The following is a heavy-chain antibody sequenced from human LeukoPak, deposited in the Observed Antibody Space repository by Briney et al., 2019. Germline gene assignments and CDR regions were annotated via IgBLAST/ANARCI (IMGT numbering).Heavy chain of an antibody. CDR2: ISSNGGST. CDR1: GFTFSGYA. V-gene: IGHV3-64D*06. J-gene: IGHJ4*02. D-gene: IGHD3-10*01. CDR3: VKVDGEYGSVSYYFDY. Sequence: GGSLRLSCSASGFTFSGYAMHWVRQAPGKGLEHVSAISSNGGSTDYADSVKGRFTISRDNSKNTLYLQMSSLRTEDTAVYYCVKVDGEYGSVSYYFDYWGQGTLVTVSS.